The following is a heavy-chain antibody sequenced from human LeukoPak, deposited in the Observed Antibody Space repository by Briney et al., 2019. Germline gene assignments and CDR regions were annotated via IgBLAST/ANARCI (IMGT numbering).Heavy chain of an antibody. V-gene: IGHV4-39*02. Sequence: SETLSLTCNVSSGTISSSSYFWGWIRQPPGNGLEWIGNIYYTGSTHYNPSLKSRLTISVDTSKNQFSLKLSSVTAADTAVYYCAIDYGDHGGWGQGTLVTVSS. CDR2: IYYTGST. J-gene: IGHJ4*02. CDR1: SGTISSSSYF. CDR3: AIDYGDHGG. D-gene: IGHD4-17*01.